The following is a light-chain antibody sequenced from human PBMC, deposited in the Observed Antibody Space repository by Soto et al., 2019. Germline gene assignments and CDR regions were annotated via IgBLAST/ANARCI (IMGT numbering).Light chain of an antibody. CDR3: QQYNNWPPIT. Sequence: EIVMTQSPATLSVSPGERATLSCRASQSVSSNLAWYQQKPGQAPRLLIYGASPRATGIPARFSGSGSGTEFTLTISSLQSEDFAVYCCQQYNNWPPITFGQGTRLEIK. CDR1: QSVSSN. CDR2: GAS. V-gene: IGKV3-15*01. J-gene: IGKJ5*01.